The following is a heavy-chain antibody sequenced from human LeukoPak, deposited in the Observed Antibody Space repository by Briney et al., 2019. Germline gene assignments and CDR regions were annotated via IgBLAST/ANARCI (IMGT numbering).Heavy chain of an antibody. D-gene: IGHD5-24*01. V-gene: IGHV3-30*02. CDR3: AKARVEMATIYPPSDFDY. CDR2: IRYDGSNK. Sequence: GGSLRLSCAASGFTFSSYGMHWVRQAPGKGLEWVAFIRYDGSNKYYADSVKGRFTISRDNSKNTLYLQMNSLRAEDTAVYYCAKARVEMATIYPPSDFDYWGQGTLVTVSS. J-gene: IGHJ4*02. CDR1: GFTFSSYG.